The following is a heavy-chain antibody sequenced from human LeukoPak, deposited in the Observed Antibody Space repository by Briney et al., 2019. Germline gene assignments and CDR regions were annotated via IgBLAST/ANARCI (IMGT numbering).Heavy chain of an antibody. CDR1: GGSISSHY. V-gene: IGHV4-59*08. Sequence: SETLSLTCTVSGGSISSHYWSCIRQPPGKGLEWIGYIYYTGSTNYNPSLKSRVTISVGTSKNQFSLKLSSVTAADTAVYYCARPIVAAWRGAFDIWGQGTMTTVSS. CDR2: IYYTGST. CDR3: ARPIVAAWRGAFDI. J-gene: IGHJ3*02. D-gene: IGHD5-12*01.